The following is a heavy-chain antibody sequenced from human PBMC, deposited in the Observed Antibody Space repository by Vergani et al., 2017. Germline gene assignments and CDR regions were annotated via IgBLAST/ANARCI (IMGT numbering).Heavy chain of an antibody. D-gene: IGHD3-16*01. J-gene: IGHJ2*01. CDR3: ASGKYYSDSTSHFRGRYFDV. CDR2: IYNSGNG. Sequence: VHLVESGGGLVQPGRSLRLSCTGSGFTFGDHAMSWVRQAPGKGLEWIGSIYNSGNGDSSSSLKSRVTISADTSKNQFSLRLTSVTAADTAVYYCASGKYYSDSTSHFRGRYFDVWGRGTLVTVPS. CDR1: GFTFGDHA. V-gene: IGHV4-38-2*02.